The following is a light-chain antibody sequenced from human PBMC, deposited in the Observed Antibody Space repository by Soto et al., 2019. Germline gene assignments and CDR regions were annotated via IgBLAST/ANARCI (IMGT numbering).Light chain of an antibody. CDR1: QSVTSN. J-gene: IGKJ4*01. CDR2: GAS. Sequence: EILMTQSPATLSVSPGERVTLSCRASQSVTSNLAWYQQRPGQGPRLLIYGASTRATGIPARFSGSGSGTEFTLTISSLQSEDFAVYYCQQYNEWPPLTFGGGTKVEI. V-gene: IGKV3-15*01. CDR3: QQYNEWPPLT.